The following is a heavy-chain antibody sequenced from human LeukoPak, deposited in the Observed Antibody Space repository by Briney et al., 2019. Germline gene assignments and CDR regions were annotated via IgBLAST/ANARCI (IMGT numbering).Heavy chain of an antibody. D-gene: IGHD3-3*01. CDR2: IYYSGST. CDR3: ARGPRYYDFWSGYQDYYYYGMDV. V-gene: IGHV4-59*08. CDR1: GGSLSRYY. Sequence: PSETLSLTCTVSGGSLSRYYWSWIRQPPGRGLEWIGYIYYSGSTYYNPSLKSRVTISVDTSKNQFSLKLSSVTAADTAVYYCARGPRYYDFWSGYQDYYYYGMDVWGQGTTVTVSS. J-gene: IGHJ6*02.